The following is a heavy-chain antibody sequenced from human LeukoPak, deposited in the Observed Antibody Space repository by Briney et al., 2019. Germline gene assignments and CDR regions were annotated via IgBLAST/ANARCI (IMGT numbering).Heavy chain of an antibody. CDR3: AREYTAMAYDY. CDR1: GFTSSSYS. J-gene: IGHJ4*02. V-gene: IGHV3-21*01. CDR2: ISSSSSYI. D-gene: IGHD5-18*01. Sequence: GGSLRLSCAASGFTSSSYSMNWVRQAPGKGLEWVSSISSSSSYIYYADSVRGRFTISRDNAKNSLYLQMNNLRVDDSAVYYCAREYTAMAYDYWGQGNLVTVSS.